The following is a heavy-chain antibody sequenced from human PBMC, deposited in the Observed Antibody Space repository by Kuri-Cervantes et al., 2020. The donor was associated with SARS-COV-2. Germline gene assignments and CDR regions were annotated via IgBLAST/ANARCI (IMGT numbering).Heavy chain of an antibody. Sequence: GGSLRLSCATSGFTFSSYDMHWVRQAPGKGLEWVGFVRRDGSNYYYADSVKGRFTISRDNSKNSLYLEMNSLRPEDTAVYYCAKVETASLDYWGQGTLVTVS. J-gene: IGHJ4*02. D-gene: IGHD3-3*01. CDR1: GFTFSSYD. V-gene: IGHV3-30*02. CDR2: VRRDGSNY. CDR3: AKVETASLDY.